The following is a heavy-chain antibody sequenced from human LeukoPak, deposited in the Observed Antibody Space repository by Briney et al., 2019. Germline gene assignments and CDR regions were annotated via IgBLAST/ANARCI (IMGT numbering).Heavy chain of an antibody. D-gene: IGHD3-22*01. J-gene: IGHJ4*02. V-gene: IGHV1-24*01. CDR2: FDPEDGET. CDR3: ATGNYYDSSGYYGPPTDY. CDR1: GYTLTELS. Sequence: ASVKVSCKVSGYTLTELSMHWVRQAPGKGLEWMGGFDPEDGETIYAQKFQGRVTMTEDTSTDTAYMGLSSLRSEDTAVYYCATGNYYDSSGYYGPPTDYWGQGTLVTVSS.